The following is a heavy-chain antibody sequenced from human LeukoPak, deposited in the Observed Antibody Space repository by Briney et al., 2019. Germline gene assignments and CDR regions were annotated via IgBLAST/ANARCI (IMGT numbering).Heavy chain of an antibody. CDR3: ARGGGLDV. V-gene: IGHV3-7*03. Sequence: GGSLRLCCAASGFTFSSYWMNWARQAPGKGLEWVASINHNGNVNYYVDSVKGRFTISRDNAKNSLYLQMSNLRAEDTAVYFCARGGGLDVWGQGATVTVSS. CDR2: INHNGNVN. CDR1: GFTFSSYW. D-gene: IGHD3-16*01. J-gene: IGHJ6*02.